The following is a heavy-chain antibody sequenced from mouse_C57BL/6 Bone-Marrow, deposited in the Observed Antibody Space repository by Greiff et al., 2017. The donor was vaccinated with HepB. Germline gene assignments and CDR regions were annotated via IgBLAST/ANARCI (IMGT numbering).Heavy chain of an antibody. CDR2: ISSGGSYT. CDR3: ARHNYSNYRFAY. D-gene: IGHD2-5*01. J-gene: IGHJ3*01. CDR1: GFTFSSYG. Sequence: EVKLMESGGDLVKPGGSLKLSCAASGFTFSSYGMSWVRQTPDKRLEWVATISSGGSYTYYPDSVKGRFTISRDNAENTLYLQMSSLKSEDTAMYYCARHNYSNYRFAYWGQGTLVTVSA. V-gene: IGHV5-6*01.